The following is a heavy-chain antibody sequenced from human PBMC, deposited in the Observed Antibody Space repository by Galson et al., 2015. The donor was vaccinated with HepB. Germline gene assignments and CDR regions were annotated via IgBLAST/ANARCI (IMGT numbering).Heavy chain of an antibody. CDR3: ARAGIRGVTVNYDYAMDV. CDR2: INPSGGST. Sequence: SVKVSCKASGYTFTSYYMHWVRQAPGQGLEWMGIINPSGGSTSYAQKFQGRVTMPRDTSTSTVYLDLNSLRSEDTAVYYCARAGIRGVTVNYDYAMDVWGQGTPVTVSS. CDR1: GYTFTSYY. V-gene: IGHV1-46*01. D-gene: IGHD4-23*01. J-gene: IGHJ6*02.